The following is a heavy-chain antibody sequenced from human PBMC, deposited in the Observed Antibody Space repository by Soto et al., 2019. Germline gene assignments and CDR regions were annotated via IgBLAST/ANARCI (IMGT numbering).Heavy chain of an antibody. Sequence: LSRTCTVSGGSISSGDYYWSWIRQPPGKGLEWIGYVFYTGSAYYYNPSLKSRVTISVDTSKNQFSLKLSSVTAADTAVYYCARDRRAYCSSTSCYYYYGMDVWGQGTTVTVSS. CDR1: GGSISSGDYY. D-gene: IGHD2-2*01. CDR2: VFYTGSAY. J-gene: IGHJ6*02. V-gene: IGHV4-30-4*01. CDR3: ARDRRAYCSSTSCYYYYGMDV.